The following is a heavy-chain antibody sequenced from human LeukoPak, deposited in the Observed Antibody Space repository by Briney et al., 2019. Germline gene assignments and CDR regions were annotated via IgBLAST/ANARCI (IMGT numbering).Heavy chain of an antibody. CDR1: GGSFSGYY. D-gene: IGHD5-18*01. J-gene: IGHJ5*02. CDR3: ARGSGDSGYGYGFGSYWFDP. V-gene: IGHV4-34*01. CDR2: INHSGST. Sequence: KPSETLSLTCAVYGGSFSGYYWSWIRQPPGKGLEWIGEINHSGSTNYHPSLKSRVTILVDTSKNQFSLKLSSVTAADTAVYYCARGSGDSGYGYGFGSYWFDPWGQGTLVTVSS.